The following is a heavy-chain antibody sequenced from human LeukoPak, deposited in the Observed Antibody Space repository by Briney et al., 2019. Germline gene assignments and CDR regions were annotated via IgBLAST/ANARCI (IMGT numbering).Heavy chain of an antibody. CDR1: GYTFTSYG. V-gene: IGHV1-18*01. J-gene: IGHJ5*02. D-gene: IGHD2-2*01. CDR3: ARQRPRYCSSTSCQYNWFDP. CDR2: ISAYNGNT. Sequence: ASVKVSCKASGYTFTSYGISWVRQAPGQGLEWMGWISAYNGNTNYAQKLQGRVTMTTDTSTSTAYMELRSLRSDDTAVYYCARQRPRYCSSTSCQYNWFDPWGQGTLVTVSS.